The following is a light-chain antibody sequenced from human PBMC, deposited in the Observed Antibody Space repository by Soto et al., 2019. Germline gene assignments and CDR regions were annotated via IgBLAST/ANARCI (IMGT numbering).Light chain of an antibody. CDR3: QQYNYYLFT. CDR1: QSISNW. J-gene: IGKJ3*01. Sequence: DIQMTQSPSTLSASVGDRVTITCRAGQSISNWLAWYQQKPGKAPKLLIYQVSNLESGVPSRFSGSGSGTDFTLTISSLQPDDCATYDCQQYNYYLFTFGPGTKVDIK. CDR2: QVS. V-gene: IGKV1-5*03.